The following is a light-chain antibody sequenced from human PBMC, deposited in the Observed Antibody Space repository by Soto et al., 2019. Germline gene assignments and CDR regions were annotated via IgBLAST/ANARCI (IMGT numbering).Light chain of an antibody. V-gene: IGLV4-69*02. CDR3: QTWGAGLGV. CDR2: INSDGSH. J-gene: IGLJ3*02. CDR1: SGYSTYA. Sequence: QAVVTQSPSASASLGASVKLTCTLSSGYSTYAIAWYQQQPEKGPRYLMKINSDGSHNKGDGIPDRFSGSSSGAERYLTISSLQSEDEADYHCQTWGAGLGVFGGGTKLTVL.